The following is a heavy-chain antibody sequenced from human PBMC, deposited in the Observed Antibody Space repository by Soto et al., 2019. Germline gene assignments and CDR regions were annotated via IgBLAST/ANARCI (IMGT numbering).Heavy chain of an antibody. Sequence: GGSLRLSCAASGFTFSDYYMSWIRQAPGKGLEWVSYISSSSSYTNYADSVKGRFTISRDNAKNSLYLQMNSLRAEDTAVYYCARASSSGMFFDYWGQGTLVTVSS. CDR2: ISSSSSYT. V-gene: IGHV3-11*06. CDR3: ARASSSGMFFDY. D-gene: IGHD3-22*01. CDR1: GFTFSDYY. J-gene: IGHJ4*02.